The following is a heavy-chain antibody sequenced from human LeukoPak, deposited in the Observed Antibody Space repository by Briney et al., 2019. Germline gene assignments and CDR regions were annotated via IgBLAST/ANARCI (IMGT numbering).Heavy chain of an antibody. CDR1: GFTFNNYA. D-gene: IGHD1-26*01. Sequence: GGSLRLSCAASGFTFNNYAMSWVRQAPGKGLEWVSVISGSGDSTEYADSVKGRFTISRDNSRNTLSLQMNNLRAEDTATYYCARDTYYSGSYIWFDPRGQGTLVTVSS. J-gene: IGHJ5*02. V-gene: IGHV3-23*01. CDR2: ISGSGDST. CDR3: ARDTYYSGSYIWFDP.